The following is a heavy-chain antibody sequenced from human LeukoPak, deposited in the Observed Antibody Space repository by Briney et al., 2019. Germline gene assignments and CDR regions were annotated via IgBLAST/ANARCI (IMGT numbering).Heavy chain of an antibody. J-gene: IGHJ4*02. D-gene: IGHD2-2*01. CDR1: GGTFSSYA. Sequence: SVKVSCKASGGTFSSYAISWVRQAPGQGLEWMGGIIPIFGTANYAQKFQGRVTITTDESTSTAYMELSSLRPEDTAVYYCARKVHCTSTSCYAPFDYWGQGTLVTVSS. CDR2: IIPIFGTA. CDR3: ARKVHCTSTSCYAPFDY. V-gene: IGHV1-69*05.